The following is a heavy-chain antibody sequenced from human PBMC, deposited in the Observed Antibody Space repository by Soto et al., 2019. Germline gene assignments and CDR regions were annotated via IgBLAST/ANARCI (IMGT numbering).Heavy chain of an antibody. CDR2: IYCSGRT. CDR1: VDSISIYY. D-gene: IGHD2-15*01. J-gene: IGHJ4*02. Sequence: SETLSLTCTVSVDSISIYYWAWIRQPPGKGLEYIGYIYCSGRTYYNPSLKSRVTISVDTSKNQFSLKLSSVTAADTAVYYCARGNLGITTTGTWYDFDYWGQGTMVTVSS. CDR3: ARGNLGITTTGTWYDFDY. V-gene: IGHV4-59*01.